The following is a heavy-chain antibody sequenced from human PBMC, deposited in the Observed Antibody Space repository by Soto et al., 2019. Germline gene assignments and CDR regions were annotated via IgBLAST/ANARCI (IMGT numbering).Heavy chain of an antibody. CDR2: IIPIFGTA. J-gene: IGHJ4*02. V-gene: IGHV1-69*13. D-gene: IGHD1-1*01. Sequence: ASVKVSCKASGGTFSSYAISWVRQAPGQGLEWMGGIIPIFGTANYAQKFQGRVTITADESTSTAYMELSSLRSGDTAVYYCAREPATAKPEGVDFWGQGTLVTVSS. CDR1: GGTFSSYA. CDR3: AREPATAKPEGVDF.